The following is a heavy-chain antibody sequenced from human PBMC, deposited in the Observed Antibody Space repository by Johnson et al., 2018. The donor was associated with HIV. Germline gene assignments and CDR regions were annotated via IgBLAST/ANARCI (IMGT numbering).Heavy chain of an antibody. CDR1: GFTFSDYY. CDR3: AREGTFYYDSSGYDNAFDI. J-gene: IGHJ3*02. D-gene: IGHD3-22*01. CDR2: ISSIGSTI. V-gene: IGHV3-11*04. Sequence: QVQLVESGGGLVKPGGSLRLSCAASGFTFSDYYMRWIRQAPGKGLEWVSYISSIGSTIYYADSVKGRFTISRDNAKNSLYLQMNSLRAEDTALYYCAREGTFYYDSSGYDNAFDIWGQGTMVTVSS.